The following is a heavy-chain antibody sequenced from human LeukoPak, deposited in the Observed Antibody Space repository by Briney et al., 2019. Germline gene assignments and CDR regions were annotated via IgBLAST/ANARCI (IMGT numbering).Heavy chain of an antibody. CDR3: ARERSGSYGNAFDI. Sequence: ASVKVSCKASGYTFTSYAMHWVRQAPGQRLEWMGWINAGNGNTKYSQKFQGRVTITRDTSASTAYMELSSLRSEDTAVYYCARERSGSYGNAFDIWGQGTMVTVSS. J-gene: IGHJ3*02. CDR1: GYTFTSYA. D-gene: IGHD1-26*01. V-gene: IGHV1-3*01. CDR2: INAGNGNT.